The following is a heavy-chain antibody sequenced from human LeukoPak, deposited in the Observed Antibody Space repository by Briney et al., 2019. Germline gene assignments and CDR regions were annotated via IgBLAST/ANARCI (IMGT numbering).Heavy chain of an antibody. CDR3: ARDITMVRGVPDC. J-gene: IGHJ4*02. Sequence: ASVKVSCKASGYTFTGYYMHWVRQAPGQGLEWMGWINPNSGGTNYAQKFQGRVTMTRDTSISTAYMELSRLRSDDTAVYYCARDITMVRGVPDCWGQGTLVTVSS. CDR2: INPNSGGT. D-gene: IGHD3-10*01. V-gene: IGHV1-2*02. CDR1: GYTFTGYY.